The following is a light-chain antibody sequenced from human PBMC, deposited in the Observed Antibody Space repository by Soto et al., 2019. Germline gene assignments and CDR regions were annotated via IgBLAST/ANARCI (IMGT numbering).Light chain of an antibody. CDR1: QSVTKNY. CDR2: DAS. CDR3: QQCARSPLT. J-gene: IGKJ1*01. V-gene: IGKV3-20*01. Sequence: EIVLTQSPGTLPLSPGERATLSCRASQSVTKNYIAWYQQKPGQAPRLLIYDASSRATGIPDRFSGSGSGTDFTLPISRLEPEDFAVYYCQQCARSPLTFGQGTKVEIK.